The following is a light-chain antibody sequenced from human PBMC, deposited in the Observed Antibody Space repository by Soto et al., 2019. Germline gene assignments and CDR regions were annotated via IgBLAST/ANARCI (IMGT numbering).Light chain of an antibody. CDR1: SSNIGAGYD. V-gene: IGLV1-40*01. CDR3: QSYDSSLSGVV. J-gene: IGLJ2*01. CDR2: GNS. Sequence: QSVLTQPPSVSGAPGKRSTTSCTGSSSNIGAGYDVHWYQQLPGTAPKLLIYGNSNRPSGVPDRFSGSKSGTSASLAITGLQAEDEADYYCQSYDSSLSGVVFGGGTKVTVL.